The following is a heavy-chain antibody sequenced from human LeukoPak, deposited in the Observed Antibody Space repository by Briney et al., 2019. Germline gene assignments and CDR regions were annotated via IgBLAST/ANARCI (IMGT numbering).Heavy chain of an antibody. CDR3: ARDLGYQLLWDDWFDP. Sequence: SVKVSCKASGGTFSSYAISWVRQAPGQGLEWMGGIIPIFGTANYAQKFQGRVTITEDKSTSKAYMELSSLRSEDTAVYYCARDLGYQLLWDDWFDPWGQGTLVTVSS. CDR2: IIPIFGTA. CDR1: GGTFSSYA. V-gene: IGHV1-69*06. D-gene: IGHD2-2*01. J-gene: IGHJ5*02.